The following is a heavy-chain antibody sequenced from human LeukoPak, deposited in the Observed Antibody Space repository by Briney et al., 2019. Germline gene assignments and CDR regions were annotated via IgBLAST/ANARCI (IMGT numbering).Heavy chain of an antibody. CDR2: INTDGNTI. V-gene: IGHV3-74*01. CDR3: ARDGGMVGYEGS. Sequence: PGGSLRLSCVASGFTFSSYWMHWVRQVPGKGLVWVSRINTDGNTINYADSVKGRFTISRDNARNTLYLQMNSLRAEDTAIYYCARDGGMVGYEGSWGQGTLVTVSS. D-gene: IGHD5-18*01. J-gene: IGHJ5*02. CDR1: GFTFSSYW.